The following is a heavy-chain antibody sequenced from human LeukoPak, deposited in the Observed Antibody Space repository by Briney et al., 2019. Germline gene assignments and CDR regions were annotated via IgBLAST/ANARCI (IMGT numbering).Heavy chain of an antibody. D-gene: IGHD5-24*01. J-gene: IGHJ4*02. V-gene: IGHV3-30*04. CDR2: ISYDGSNK. CDR3: ARVRDGYNPLDY. CDR1: GFTFSSYA. Sequence: GGSLRLSCAASGFTFSSYAIHWIRQAPGKGLEWVAVISYDGSNKYYADSLKGRFTISRDDAQNSLYLQMNSLRAEDTAVYYCARVRDGYNPLDYWGQGTLVTVSS.